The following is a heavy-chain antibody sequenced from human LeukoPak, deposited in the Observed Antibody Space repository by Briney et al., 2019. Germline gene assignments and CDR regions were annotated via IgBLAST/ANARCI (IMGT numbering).Heavy chain of an antibody. CDR3: ARDRYILTGPRSGYYFDY. J-gene: IGHJ4*02. V-gene: IGHV3-23*01. CDR1: GFTFSSYA. CDR2: ISGSGGST. D-gene: IGHD3-9*01. Sequence: PGGSLRLPCAASGFTFSSYAMSWVRQAPGKGLEWVSAISGSGGSTYYADSVKGRFTISRDNSKNTLYLQMNSLRAEDTAVYYCARDRYILTGPRSGYYFDYWGQGTLVTVSS.